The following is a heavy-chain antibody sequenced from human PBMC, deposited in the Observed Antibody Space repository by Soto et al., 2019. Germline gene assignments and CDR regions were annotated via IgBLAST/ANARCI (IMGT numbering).Heavy chain of an antibody. CDR3: ARPCTGGTCFHLDY. J-gene: IGHJ4*02. D-gene: IGHD2-15*01. V-gene: IGHV1-3*01. CDR2: IHAGNSNT. CDR1: GYPFTRFA. Sequence: GASVKVSCKASGYPFTRFAMHWVRQAPGQRLEWMGWIHAGNSNTKYSQKFQGRVTFTRDTSASTGYMELSSLRSEDTAVYYCARPCTGGTCFHLDYWGQGTQVTVSS.